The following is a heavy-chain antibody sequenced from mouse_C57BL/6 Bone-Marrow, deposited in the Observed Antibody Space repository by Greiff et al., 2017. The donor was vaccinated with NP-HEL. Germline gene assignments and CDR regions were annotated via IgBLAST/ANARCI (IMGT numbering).Heavy chain of an antibody. J-gene: IGHJ3*01. Sequence: VKLMESGAELVKPGASVKISCKASGYAFSSYWMNWVKQRPGKGLEWIGQIYPGDGDTNYNGKFKDKASLTADKSSSTAYMKLSSLTSEDSAVYFCARGAYWGQGTLVTVSA. CDR2: IYPGDGDT. CDR3: ARGAY. CDR1: GYAFSSYW. V-gene: IGHV1-80*01.